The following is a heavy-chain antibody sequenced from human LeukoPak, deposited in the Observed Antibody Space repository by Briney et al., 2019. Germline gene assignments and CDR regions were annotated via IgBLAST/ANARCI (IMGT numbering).Heavy chain of an antibody. CDR2: IKQDRSEK. D-gene: IGHD6-13*01. J-gene: IGHJ4*02. CDR3: ARGVGIAAAGYFDY. Sequence: PGGSLRLSCAASGFTFSSYWMSWVRQAPGKGLEWVANIKQDRSEKYYVDSVKGRFTISRDNAKNSLYLQMNSLRAEDTAVYYCARGVGIAAAGYFDYWGQGTLVTVSS. CDR1: GFTFSSYW. V-gene: IGHV3-7*01.